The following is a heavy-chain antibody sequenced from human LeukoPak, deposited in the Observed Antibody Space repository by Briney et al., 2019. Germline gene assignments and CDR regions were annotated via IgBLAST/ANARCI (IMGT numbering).Heavy chain of an antibody. D-gene: IGHD2-21*02. J-gene: IGHJ4*02. CDR1: GASVNSGSYY. CDR3: ATSQCGSDCYLAGDY. V-gene: IGHV4-61*01. CDR2: IYYTGIT. Sequence: SETLSLTCAVSGASVNSGSYYWSWIRQHPGKGLEWIGYIYYTGITNYNPTLKSRVTISVDTSKNQFSLNLNSVTAADTAVYYCATSQCGSDCYLAGDYWGQGTLVTVSS.